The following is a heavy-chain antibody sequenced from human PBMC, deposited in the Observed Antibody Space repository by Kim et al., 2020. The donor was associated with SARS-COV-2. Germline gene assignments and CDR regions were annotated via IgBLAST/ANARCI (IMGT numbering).Heavy chain of an antibody. D-gene: IGHD3-22*01. CDR1: GFTVSSNY. V-gene: IGHV3-66*01. CDR2: IYSGGST. Sequence: GGSLRLSCAASGFTVSSNYMSWVRQAPGKGLEWVSVIYSGGSTYYADSVKGRFTISRDNSKNTLYLQMNSLRAEDTAVYYCARGVYDSSGYYSLYFDYWGQGTLVTVSS. CDR3: ARGVYDSSGYYSLYFDY. J-gene: IGHJ4*02.